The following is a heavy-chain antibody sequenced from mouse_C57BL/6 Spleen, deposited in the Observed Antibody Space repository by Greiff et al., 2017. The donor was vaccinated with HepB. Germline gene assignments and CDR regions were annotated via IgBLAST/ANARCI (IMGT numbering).Heavy chain of an antibody. CDR3: ARAEDYYGNFRDY. CDR2: ISDGGSYT. Sequence: EVQLVESGGGLVKPGGSLKLSCAASGFTFSSYAMSWVRQTPEKRLEWVATISDGGSYTYYPDNVKGRFTISRDNAKNNLYLQMSHLKSDDTAMYYCARAEDYYGNFRDYWGQGTTLTVSS. J-gene: IGHJ2*01. V-gene: IGHV5-4*01. D-gene: IGHD2-1*01. CDR1: GFTFSSYA.